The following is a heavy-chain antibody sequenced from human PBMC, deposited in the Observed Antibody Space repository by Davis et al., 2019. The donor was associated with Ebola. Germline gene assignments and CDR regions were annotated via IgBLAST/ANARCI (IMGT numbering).Heavy chain of an antibody. CDR3: ARRRFYYDSSGYHVGPFDY. V-gene: IGHV4-38-2*01. CDR2: IYYSGST. J-gene: IGHJ4*02. Sequence: SDTLSPTFAAHGSSFSGYYWSGFPQPPGKGLEWIGSIYYSGSTYYNPSLKSRVTISVDTSKNQFSLKLSSVTAADTAVYYCARRRFYYDSSGYHVGPFDYWGQGTLVTVSS. D-gene: IGHD3-22*01. CDR1: GSSFSGYY.